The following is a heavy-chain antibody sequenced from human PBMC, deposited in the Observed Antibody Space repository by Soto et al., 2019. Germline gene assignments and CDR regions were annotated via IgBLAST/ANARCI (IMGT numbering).Heavy chain of an antibody. J-gene: IGHJ4*02. Sequence: EVQLVESGGGLVQPGGSLRLSCAASGFTVSSNYMNWVRQAPGKGLEWVSVIYSGGSTYYADSVKCRFTISRDNCKNTLDLQMNSLRAEDTAVYYCGRYCSGGSCENFDYWGQGTLVTVSS. V-gene: IGHV3-66*01. CDR2: IYSGGST. CDR3: GRYCSGGSCENFDY. D-gene: IGHD2-15*01. CDR1: GFTVSSNY.